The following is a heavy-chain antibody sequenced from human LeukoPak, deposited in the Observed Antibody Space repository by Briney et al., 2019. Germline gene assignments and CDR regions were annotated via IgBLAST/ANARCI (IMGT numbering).Heavy chain of an antibody. J-gene: IGHJ4*02. CDR1: GGSIRSSYYY. Sequence: SETLSLTCTVSGGSIRSSYYYWGWIRQPPGKGLEWIGYIYYSGSTYYNPSLKSRVTISVDTSKNQFSLKLSSVTAADTAVYYCASSVGVVPNTFDYWGQGTLVTVSS. CDR3: ASSVGVVPNTFDY. CDR2: IYYSGST. D-gene: IGHD3-3*01. V-gene: IGHV4-30-4*08.